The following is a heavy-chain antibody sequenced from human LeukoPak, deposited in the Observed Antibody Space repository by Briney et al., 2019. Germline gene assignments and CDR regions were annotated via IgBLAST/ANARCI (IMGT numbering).Heavy chain of an antibody. V-gene: IGHV4-39*01. CDR1: GGSISSSGYY. J-gene: IGHJ3*02. CDR3: ASPRTTGTTDDAFDI. D-gene: IGHD1-1*01. Sequence: PSETLSLTCTVSGGSISSSGYYWGWIRQPPGKGLEWIGSIYYSGSTYYNPSLKSRVTISVDTSKNQFSLKLSSVTAADTAVYYCASPRTTGTTDDAFDIWGQETMVTVSS. CDR2: IYYSGST.